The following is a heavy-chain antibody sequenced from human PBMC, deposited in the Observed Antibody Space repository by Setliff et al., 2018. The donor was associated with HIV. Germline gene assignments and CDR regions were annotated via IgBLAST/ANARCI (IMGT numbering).Heavy chain of an antibody. CDR3: ARTFGDVKHYNYYYTIDV. CDR2: IYTSGSA. J-gene: IGHJ6*02. Sequence: SETLSLTCTVSGDSLSSGSYYWSWIRQPAGGGLEWIGRIYTSGSADYNPSLKSRVTISLATSKTHFSLKLSSLTAADTAVYYCARTFGDVKHYNYYYTIDVWGQGTTVTVSS. D-gene: IGHD3-10*01. V-gene: IGHV4-61*02. CDR1: GDSLSSGSYY.